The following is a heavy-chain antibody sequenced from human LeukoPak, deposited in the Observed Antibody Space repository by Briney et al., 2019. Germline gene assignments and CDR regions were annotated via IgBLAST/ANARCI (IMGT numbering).Heavy chain of an antibody. CDR3: ARAEWSGSYYRY. V-gene: IGHV3-30-3*01. CDR2: ISYDGSNK. CDR1: GFTFSSYA. D-gene: IGHD1-26*01. Sequence: QSGGSLRLSCAASGFTFSSYAMHWVRQAPGKGLEWVAVISYDGSNKYYADSVKGRFTISRDNSKNTLYLQMNSLRAEDTAVYYCARAEWSGSYYRYWGQGTLVTVSS. J-gene: IGHJ4*02.